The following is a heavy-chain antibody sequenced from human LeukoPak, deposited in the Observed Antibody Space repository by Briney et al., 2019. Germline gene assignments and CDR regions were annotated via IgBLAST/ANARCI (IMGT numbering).Heavy chain of an antibody. CDR3: ARVPREIASI. CDR2: MNPASGNT. J-gene: IGHJ3*02. V-gene: IGHV1-8*02. CDR1: GYTFTSYY. D-gene: IGHD3-16*02. Sequence: GASVKVSCKASGYTFTSYYMHWVRQAPGQGLEWMGYMNPASGNTGYAQKFQGRVTMTTDTSISTAYMELSSLRSEDTAVYYCARVPREIASIWGQGTMVTVSS.